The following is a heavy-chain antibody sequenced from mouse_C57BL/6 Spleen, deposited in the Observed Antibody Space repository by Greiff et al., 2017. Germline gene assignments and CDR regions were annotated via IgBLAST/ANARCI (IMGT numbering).Heavy chain of an antibody. J-gene: IGHJ2*01. CDR3: ARGGYGSSPPLGY. CDR1: GYTFTSSW. V-gene: IGHV1-50*01. Sequence: QVQLQQPGAELVKPGASVKLSCKASGYTFTSSWMQWVTQRPGQGLEWIGEIDPSDSYTNYTQKFKGKATLTVDTSSSTAYMQLSSLTSEDSAVYYCARGGYGSSPPLGYWGQGTTLTVSS. CDR2: IDPSDSYT. D-gene: IGHD1-1*01.